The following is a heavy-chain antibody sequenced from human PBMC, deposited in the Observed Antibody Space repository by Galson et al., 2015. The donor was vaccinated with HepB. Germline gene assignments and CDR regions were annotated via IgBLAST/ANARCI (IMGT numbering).Heavy chain of an antibody. CDR1: GGTFSSYA. Sequence: SVTVSCKASGGTFSSYAISWVRQAPGQGLEWMGGIIPIFGTANYAQKFQGRVTITADKSTSTAYMELSSLRSEDTAVYYCARDGPYSSGWYEGVWFDPWGQGTLVTVSS. CDR2: IIPIFGTA. D-gene: IGHD6-19*01. CDR3: ARDGPYSSGWYEGVWFDP. V-gene: IGHV1-69*06. J-gene: IGHJ5*02.